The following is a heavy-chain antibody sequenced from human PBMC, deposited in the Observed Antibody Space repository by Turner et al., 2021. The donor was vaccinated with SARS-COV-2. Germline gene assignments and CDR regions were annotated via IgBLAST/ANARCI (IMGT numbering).Heavy chain of an antibody. J-gene: IGHJ6*02. Sequence: EVQLVESGGGLVQPGGSLRLSCAASGFTVSSNYMSWVRQAAGKGLELVSLIYSGGSTYYADSVKGRFTISRHNSKNTLYLQMNSLRAEDTAVYYCARDLNYYGMDVWGQGTTVTVSS. V-gene: IGHV3-53*04. D-gene: IGHD3-9*01. CDR2: IYSGGST. CDR3: ARDLNYYGMDV. CDR1: GFTVSSNY.